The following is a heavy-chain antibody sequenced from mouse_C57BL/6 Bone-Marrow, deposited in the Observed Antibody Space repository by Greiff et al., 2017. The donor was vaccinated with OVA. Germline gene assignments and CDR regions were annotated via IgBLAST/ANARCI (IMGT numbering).Heavy chain of an antibody. CDR1: GFSLTSYG. V-gene: IGHV2-2*01. Sequence: QVQLKESGPGLVQPSQSLSITCTVSGFSLTSYGVHWVRQSPGKGLEWLGVIWSGGSTDYNAAFISRLSISKDNSKSQVFFKMNSLQADDTAIYYCARGGITTVVASYYYAMDYWGQGTSVTVSS. CDR3: ARGGITTVVASYYYAMDY. CDR2: IWSGGST. J-gene: IGHJ4*01. D-gene: IGHD1-1*01.